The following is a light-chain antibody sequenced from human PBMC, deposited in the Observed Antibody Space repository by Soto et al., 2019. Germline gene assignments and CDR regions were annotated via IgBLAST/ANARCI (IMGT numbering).Light chain of an antibody. J-gene: IGLJ3*02. Sequence: QPVLTQSSSASASLGSSVKLTCTLSSGHSSYIIAWHQQQPGKAPRYLMKLEGSGSYNKGSGVPDRFSGSSSGADRYLTISNLLFEDEADYYCETWDSNPRVFGGGTKLTVL. V-gene: IGLV4-60*02. CDR2: LEGSGSY. CDR3: ETWDSNPRV. CDR1: SGHSSYI.